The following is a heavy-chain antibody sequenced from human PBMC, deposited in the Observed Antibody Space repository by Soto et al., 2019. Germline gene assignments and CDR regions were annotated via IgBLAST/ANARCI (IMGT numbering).Heavy chain of an antibody. V-gene: IGHV4-34*01. J-gene: IGHJ4*02. CDR1: GGSFSDYY. CDR3: AKKPFYLFFAVFYSLDY. CDR2: INHSGTT. Sequence: PSETLSLTCAVFGGSFSDYYWTWIRQPPGKGLEWIGEINHSGTTSYNPSLKSRLTISVDTSNNQFSLKLSSVTAADTAVYYCAKKPFYLFFAVFYSLDYGGKGPLVTVSS. D-gene: IGHD2-21*01.